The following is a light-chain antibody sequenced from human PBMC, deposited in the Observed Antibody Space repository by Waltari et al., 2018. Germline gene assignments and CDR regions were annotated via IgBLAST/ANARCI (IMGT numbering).Light chain of an antibody. CDR2: DTS. Sequence: EIVLIQSPVTLSLAAGERATLSCRASESVFNYLAWYQQKPGQSPRLLIYDTSKRATGIPARFSGSGYGTDFTLTINNLEAEDFALYYCQQGSILPLTFGRGTKVEIK. V-gene: IGKV3-11*01. J-gene: IGKJ4*01. CDR3: QQGSILPLT. CDR1: ESVFNY.